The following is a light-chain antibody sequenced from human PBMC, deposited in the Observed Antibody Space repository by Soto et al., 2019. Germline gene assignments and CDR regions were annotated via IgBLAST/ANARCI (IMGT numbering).Light chain of an antibody. V-gene: IGKV1-5*03. CDR2: KAS. J-gene: IGKJ1*01. CDR1: QSISNW. Sequence: DIQMTRSPSTLCASVGDRVTITCRASQSISNWLAWYQQKPGKAPKLLIYKASNLENGVPSRFSGSASAMEFTLTISGLQPDDFANYFCQQYDVYPWTFGQGTKVEVK. CDR3: QQYDVYPWT.